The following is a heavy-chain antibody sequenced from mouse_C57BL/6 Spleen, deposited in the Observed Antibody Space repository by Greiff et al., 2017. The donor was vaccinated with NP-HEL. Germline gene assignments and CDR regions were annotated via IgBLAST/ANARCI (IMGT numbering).Heavy chain of an antibody. D-gene: IGHD1-1*01. J-gene: IGHJ4*01. CDR3: ARYYGRAMDY. V-gene: IGHV1-55*01. CDR1: GYTFTSYW. Sequence: QVQLKQSGAELVKPGASVKMSCKASGYTFTSYWITWVKQRPGQGLEWIGDIYPGSGSTNYNEKFKSKATLTVDTSSSTAYMQLSSLTSEDSAVYYCARYYGRAMDYWGQGTSVTVSS. CDR2: IYPGSGST.